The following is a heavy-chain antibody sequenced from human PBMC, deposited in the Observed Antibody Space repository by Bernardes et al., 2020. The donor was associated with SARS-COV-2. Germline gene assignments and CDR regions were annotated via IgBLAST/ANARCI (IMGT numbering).Heavy chain of an antibody. V-gene: IGHV3-21*01. J-gene: IGHJ4*02. CDR3: ARVGTYLTYFDY. Sequence: GGSLRLSCAASGFTFSSSAMNWVRQAPGKGLEWVSSICSSNGYIYYADSVKGRFTISRDNAKNSLYLHMSSLRVEDTAVYYCARVGTYLTYFDYWGQGTLVTVSS. CDR1: GFTFSSSA. D-gene: IGHD7-27*01. CDR2: ICSSNGYI.